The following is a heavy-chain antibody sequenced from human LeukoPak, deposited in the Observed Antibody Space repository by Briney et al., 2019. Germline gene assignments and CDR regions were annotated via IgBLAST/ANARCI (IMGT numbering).Heavy chain of an antibody. V-gene: IGHV3-23*01. CDR3: AKDSPPGGGSYYAFDY. CDR1: GFTFSTYA. CDR2: ISGSGAKT. Sequence: GGSLRLSCAASGFTFSTYAMNWVRQAPGKGLEWVSAISGSGAKTYYADFVKGRFTISRDNSKNTLYLQMNSLRAEDTAVYYCAKDSPPGGGSYYAFDYWGQGTLVTVSS. J-gene: IGHJ4*02. D-gene: IGHD1-26*01.